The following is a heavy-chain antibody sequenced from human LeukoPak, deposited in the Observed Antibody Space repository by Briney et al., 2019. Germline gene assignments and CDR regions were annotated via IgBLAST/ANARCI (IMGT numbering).Heavy chain of an antibody. V-gene: IGHV4-61*02. J-gene: IGHJ5*02. Sequence: PSETLSLTCTVSGGSISSGSYYWSWIRQPAGKGLEWIGRIYTSGSTNYNPSLKSRVTISVDTSMNQFSLKLSSVTAADTAVYYCARDNYYDSSGYYYVQGWFDPWGQGTLVTVSS. CDR3: ARDNYYDSSGYYYVQGWFDP. CDR2: IYTSGST. D-gene: IGHD3-22*01. CDR1: GGSISSGSYY.